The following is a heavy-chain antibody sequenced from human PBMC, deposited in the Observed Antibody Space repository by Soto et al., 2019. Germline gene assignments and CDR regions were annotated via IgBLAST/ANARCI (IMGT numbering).Heavy chain of an antibody. CDR2: INHSGST. V-gene: IGHV4-34*01. Sequence: SETLFLTCAVYGGSFSGYYWSWIRQPPGKGLEWIGEINHSGSTNYNPSLKSRVTISVDTSKNQFSLKLSSVTAADTAVYYCARGRIAARLNYYYYGMDVWGQGTTVTVSS. D-gene: IGHD6-6*01. CDR3: ARGRIAARLNYYYYGMDV. J-gene: IGHJ6*02. CDR1: GGSFSGYY.